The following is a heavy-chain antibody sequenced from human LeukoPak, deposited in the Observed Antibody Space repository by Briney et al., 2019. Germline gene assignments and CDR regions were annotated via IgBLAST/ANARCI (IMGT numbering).Heavy chain of an antibody. CDR1: GGSISSGDYY. Sequence: SQTLSLTCTVSGGSISSGDYYWSWIRQPPGKGLEWIGYIYYSGSTYYNPSLKSRVTISVDTSKSQFSLKLSSVTAADTAVYYCDRTGRGYYDFWSGYPRAAFDIWGQGTMVTVSS. CDR3: DRTGRGYYDFWSGYPRAAFDI. J-gene: IGHJ3*02. D-gene: IGHD3-3*01. CDR2: IYYSGST. V-gene: IGHV4-30-4*08.